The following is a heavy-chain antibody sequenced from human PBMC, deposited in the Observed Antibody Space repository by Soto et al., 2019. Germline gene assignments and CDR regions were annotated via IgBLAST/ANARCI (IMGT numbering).Heavy chain of an antibody. D-gene: IGHD4-17*01. CDR1: GGSISSSSYY. CDR2: IYYSGST. V-gene: IGHV4-39*01. CDR3: ARQARTTVTSSARTYYFDY. Sequence: PSETLSLTCTVSGGSISSSSYYWGWIRQPPGKGLEWIGSIYYSGSTYYNPSLKSRVTISVDTSKNQFSLKLSSVTAADTAVYYCARQARTTVTSSARTYYFDYWGQGTLVTVS. J-gene: IGHJ4*02.